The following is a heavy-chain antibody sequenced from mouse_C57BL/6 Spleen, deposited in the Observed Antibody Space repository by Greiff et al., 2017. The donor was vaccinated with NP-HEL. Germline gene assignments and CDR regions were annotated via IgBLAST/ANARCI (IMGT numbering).Heavy chain of an antibody. D-gene: IGHD2-12*01. CDR1: GYAFSSYW. Sequence: VQVVESGAELVKPGASVKISCKASGYAFSSYWMNWVKQRPGKGLEWIGQIYPGDGDTNYNGKFKGKATLTADKSSSTAYMQLSSLTSEDSAVYFCARGDSPWFAYWGQGTLVTVSA. CDR2: IYPGDGDT. J-gene: IGHJ3*01. CDR3: ARGDSPWFAY. V-gene: IGHV1-80*01.